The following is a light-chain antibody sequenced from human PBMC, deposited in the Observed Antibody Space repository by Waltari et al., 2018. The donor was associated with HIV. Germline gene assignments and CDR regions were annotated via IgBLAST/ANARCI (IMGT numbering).Light chain of an antibody. Sequence: QSALTQPASVSGSPGQSITISCTGTSRDVGSYNLVSWYQEHPGKAPKLMIYEVSKRPSGVSNRFSASKSGNTASLTISGLQAEDEADYHCCSYAGSSTWVFGGGTKLNVL. V-gene: IGLV2-23*02. CDR3: CSYAGSSTWV. J-gene: IGLJ3*02. CDR1: SRDVGSYNL. CDR2: EVS.